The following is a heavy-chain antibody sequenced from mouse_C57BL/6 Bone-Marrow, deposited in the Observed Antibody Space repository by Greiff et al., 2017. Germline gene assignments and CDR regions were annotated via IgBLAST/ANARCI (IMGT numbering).Heavy chain of an antibody. CDR1: GYSFTGYY. V-gene: IGHV1-42*01. CDR2: INSSTGGT. Sequence: EVKLQESGPELVKPGASVKISCKASGYSFTGYYMNWVKQSPEKSLEWIGEINSSTGGTTYNQKFKAKATLTVDKSSSTAYMQLKSLTSEDSAVYYCASRDFDDWGQGTTLTVSS. CDR3: ASRDFDD. D-gene: IGHD3-3*01. J-gene: IGHJ2*01.